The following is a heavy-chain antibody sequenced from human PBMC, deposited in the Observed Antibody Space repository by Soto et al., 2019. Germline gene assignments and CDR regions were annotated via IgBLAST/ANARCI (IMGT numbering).Heavy chain of an antibody. CDR1: GSSISSYY. D-gene: IGHD3-3*01. J-gene: IGHJ6*03. Sequence: SETLSLTCTVSGSSISSYYWSWIRQPPGKGLEWIGYIYYSGSTNYNPSLKSRVTISVDTSKNQFSLKLSSVTAADTAVYYCARVTDFWSGYSYYYYMDVWGKGTTVTVSS. CDR2: IYYSGST. V-gene: IGHV4-59*01. CDR3: ARVTDFWSGYSYYYYMDV.